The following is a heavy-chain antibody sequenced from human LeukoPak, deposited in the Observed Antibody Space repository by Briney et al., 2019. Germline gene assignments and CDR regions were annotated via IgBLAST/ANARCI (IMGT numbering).Heavy chain of an antibody. J-gene: IGHJ3*02. V-gene: IGHV4-38-2*01. Sequence: SETLSLTCAVSGYPICRGYYLGWIRQPPGNGLEWIGRIYHSGSTYYNPSLKSRVTISVDTSKNQFSLKLSSVTAANTAVYYCARMTEYSSSADAFDIWGQGTMVTVSS. CDR2: IYHSGST. CDR1: GYPICRGYY. D-gene: IGHD6-6*01. CDR3: ARMTEYSSSADAFDI.